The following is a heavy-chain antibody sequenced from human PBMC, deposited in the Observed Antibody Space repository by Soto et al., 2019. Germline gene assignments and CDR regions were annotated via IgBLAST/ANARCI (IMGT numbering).Heavy chain of an antibody. CDR3: ARGRGYSYGQTFDY. D-gene: IGHD5-18*01. CDR1: GGSISSGDYY. CDR2: IYYSGST. Sequence: SETLSLTCTVSGGSISSGDYYWSWIRQPPGEGLEWIGYIYYSGSTYYDPSLKSRVTISVDTSKNQFSLKLSSVTAADTAVYYCARGRGYSYGQTFDYWGQGTLVTVSS. J-gene: IGHJ4*02. V-gene: IGHV4-30-4*01.